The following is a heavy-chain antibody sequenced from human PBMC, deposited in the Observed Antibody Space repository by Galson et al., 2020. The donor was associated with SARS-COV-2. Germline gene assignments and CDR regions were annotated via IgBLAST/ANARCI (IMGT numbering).Heavy chain of an antibody. Sequence: GGSLRLSCAASGFTFSSYSINWVRQAPGKQLEWVSYISSSSSNIYYADSVKGRFTISRDNAKNSLYLQMNSLRAEDTAVYYCARDGAGATVYFDYWGQGTLVTVSS. CDR3: ARDGAGATVYFDY. V-gene: IGHV3-48*01. J-gene: IGHJ4*02. D-gene: IGHD1-26*01. CDR2: ISSSSSNI. CDR1: GFTFSSYS.